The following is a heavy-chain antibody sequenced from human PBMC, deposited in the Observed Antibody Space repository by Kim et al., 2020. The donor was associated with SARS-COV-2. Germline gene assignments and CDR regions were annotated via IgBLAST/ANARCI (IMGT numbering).Heavy chain of an antibody. CDR2: TYYTETT. D-gene: IGHD6-6*01. CDR3: ARLHYSSSCDRYNNYYNGVDV. Sequence: SETLSLTCSVSGGSISAIGSYWGWARQPPGKGLEWIGTTYYTETTHYNPSLRSRVTIKLDTSRSQFSLKLTSLTASDTTVYYCARLHYSSSCDRYNNYYNGVDVRGHGATVTVSS. J-gene: IGHJ6*02. V-gene: IGHV4-39*01. CDR1: GGSISAIGSY.